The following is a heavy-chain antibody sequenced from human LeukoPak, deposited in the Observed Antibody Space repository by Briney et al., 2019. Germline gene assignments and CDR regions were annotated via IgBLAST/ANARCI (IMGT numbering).Heavy chain of an antibody. CDR2: ISSSGSTI. CDR3: ARDGGRYFPA. V-gene: IGHV3-48*03. J-gene: IGHJ3*01. CDR1: GFTFSSYE. D-gene: IGHD3-9*01. Sequence: GGSLRLSCAASGFTFSSYEMNWVRQAPGRGLEWVSYISSSGSTIYYADSVKGRFTISRDNAKNSLYLQMNSLRAEDTAVYYCARDGGRYFPAWGQGTMVTVSS.